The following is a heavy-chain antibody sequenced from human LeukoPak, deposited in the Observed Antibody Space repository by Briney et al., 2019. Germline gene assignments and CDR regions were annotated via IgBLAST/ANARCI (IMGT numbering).Heavy chain of an antibody. CDR2: INSVGSSA. V-gene: IGHV3-74*01. CDR1: GFTFSSYW. CDR3: ARDLSRRSSIAARTGCMDY. Sequence: PGGYLSLSCAASGFTFSSYWMHWLRQAPGKGLVWVSLINSVGSSASYANYMKGRFTNSRDNAENTLYLQMNSLRAEDTAVYYCARDLSRRSSIAARTGCMDYWGQGTLVTVSS. D-gene: IGHD6-6*01. J-gene: IGHJ4*02.